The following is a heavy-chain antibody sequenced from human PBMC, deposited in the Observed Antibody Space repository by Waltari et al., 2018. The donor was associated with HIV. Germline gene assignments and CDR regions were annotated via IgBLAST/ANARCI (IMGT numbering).Heavy chain of an antibody. D-gene: IGHD2-8*01. Sequence: QVQLQQLAARLLKPSETLSLTCAVSGGPFTDYYWRWTRQSPGKGLEWIGEINRGGRTNYNPSLKSRPTISADTSKNEFSLRLKSMTVADTAIYFCARGRPPGMLTLDSEWWTGWYFDLWGRGTLITVSS. CDR3: ARGRPPGMLTLDSEWWTGWYFDL. CDR2: INRGGRT. V-gene: IGHV4-34*01. CDR1: GGPFTDYY. J-gene: IGHJ2*01.